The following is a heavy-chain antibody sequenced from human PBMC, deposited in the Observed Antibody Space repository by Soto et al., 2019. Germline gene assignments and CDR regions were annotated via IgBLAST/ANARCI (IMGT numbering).Heavy chain of an antibody. J-gene: IGHJ4*02. Sequence: PSETLSLTCAVYGESFCRYSSCYIRQPPGKGLEWIGEINHSGSTNYNPSLKSRVTISVDTSKNQFSLKLSSVTAADTAVYYCARGRRIVGIAARRSILFDYWGQGTLVTVSS. V-gene: IGHV4-34*01. CDR1: GESFCRYS. CDR2: INHSGST. D-gene: IGHD6-6*01. CDR3: ARGRRIVGIAARRSILFDY.